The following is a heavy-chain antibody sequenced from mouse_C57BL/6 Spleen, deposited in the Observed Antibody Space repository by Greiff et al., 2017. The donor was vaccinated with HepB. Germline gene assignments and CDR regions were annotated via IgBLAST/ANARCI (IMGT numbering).Heavy chain of an antibody. CDR2: IHPSDSDT. CDR1: GYTFTSYW. D-gene: IGHD1-1*01. V-gene: IGHV1-74*01. Sequence: QVQLQQSGAELVKPGASVKVSCKASGYTFTSYWMHWVKQRPGQGLEWIGRIHPSDSDTNYNQKFKSKATLTVDKSSSTAYMQLSSLTSEDSAVYYCARDTTVVASYYYAMDYWGQGTSVTVSS. CDR3: ARDTTVVASYYYAMDY. J-gene: IGHJ4*01.